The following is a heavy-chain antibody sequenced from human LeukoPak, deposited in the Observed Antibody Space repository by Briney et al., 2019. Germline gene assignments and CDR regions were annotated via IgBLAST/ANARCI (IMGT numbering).Heavy chain of an antibody. CDR1: GFTFSSYS. CDR2: ISSSSSYI. CDR3: ARGENDFWSGYYAKYAFDI. D-gene: IGHD3-3*01. J-gene: IGHJ3*02. V-gene: IGHV3-21*01. Sequence: GGSLRLSCAASGFTFSSYSMNWVRQAPGKGLEWVSSISSSSSYIYYADSVKGRFTISRDNAKNSLYLQMNSQRAEDTAVYYCARGENDFWSGYYAKYAFDIWGQGTMVTVSS.